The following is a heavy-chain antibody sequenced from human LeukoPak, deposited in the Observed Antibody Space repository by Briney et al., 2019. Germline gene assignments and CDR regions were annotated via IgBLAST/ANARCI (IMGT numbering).Heavy chain of an antibody. V-gene: IGHV3-11*04. Sequence: GGSLRLSCVASGFTFSDYYMSWIRQAPGKGLEWISYISGSDNSMYYVDSVKGRFTISRDNAKNSLYLQMNSLRAEDTAVYYCARTLWPYDAFDIWGQGAMVTVSS. J-gene: IGHJ3*02. D-gene: IGHD2-21*01. CDR3: ARTLWPYDAFDI. CDR2: ISGSDNSM. CDR1: GFTFSDYY.